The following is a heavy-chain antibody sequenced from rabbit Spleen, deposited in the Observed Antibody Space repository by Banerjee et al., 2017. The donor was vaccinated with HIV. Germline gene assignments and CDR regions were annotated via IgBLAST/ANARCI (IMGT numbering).Heavy chain of an antibody. V-gene: IGHV1S45*01. D-gene: IGHD1-1*01. Sequence: QEQLVESGGGLVQPEGSLTLTCKASEFSFSSYWMCWVRQAPGKGLEWIACIDIGSSGSTDYATWAKGRFTISKTSSTTVTLQMTSLTAADTATYFCARDLVAVIGWNFSLWGPGTLVTVS. CDR3: ARDLVAVIGWNFSL. CDR2: IDIGSSGST. J-gene: IGHJ4*01. CDR1: EFSFSSYW.